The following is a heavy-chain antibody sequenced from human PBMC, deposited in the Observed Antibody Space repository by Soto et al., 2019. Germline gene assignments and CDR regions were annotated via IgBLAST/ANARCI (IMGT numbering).Heavy chain of an antibody. J-gene: IGHJ4*02. CDR3: AREYGGSRVFDY. Sequence: QVQLVQSGAEVNKPGASVKVSCKTSGYSFTNYFLHWVRQAPGQGLEWMGIINPSADTTNYAQKFQGRVTVTRDTSTSTVYMDLRSLRSADTAVYFCAREYGGSRVFDYWGQGTLVTVSS. CDR2: INPSADTT. V-gene: IGHV1-46*01. D-gene: IGHD1-26*01. CDR1: GYSFTNYF.